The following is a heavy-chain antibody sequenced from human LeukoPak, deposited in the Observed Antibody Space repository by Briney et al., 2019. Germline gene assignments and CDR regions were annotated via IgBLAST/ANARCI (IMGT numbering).Heavy chain of an antibody. J-gene: IGHJ4*02. V-gene: IGHV4-59*01. CDR3: ARGDYYDSSGYRY. CDR2: IYYSGST. Sequence: SETLSLTCTVSGGSIGSYYWSWIRQPPGKGLEWIGYIYYSGSTNYNPSLKSRVTISVDTSKNQFSLKLSSVTAADTAVYYCARGDYYDSSGYRYWGQGTLVTVSS. D-gene: IGHD3-22*01. CDR1: GGSIGSYY.